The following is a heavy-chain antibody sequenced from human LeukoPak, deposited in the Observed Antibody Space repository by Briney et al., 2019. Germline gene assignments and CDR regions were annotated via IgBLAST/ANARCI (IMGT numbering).Heavy chain of an antibody. Sequence: GGSLRLSCAASGFTFSVYEMNWVRQAPGKGLEWVSYIRNSGSVTYYADSVKGRFTVSRDNAKNSLYLQMNSLRDEDTAVYYCARELNYFDYWGQGTLVTVSS. CDR2: IRNSGSVT. V-gene: IGHV3-48*03. CDR1: GFTFSVYE. CDR3: ARELNYFDY. J-gene: IGHJ4*02.